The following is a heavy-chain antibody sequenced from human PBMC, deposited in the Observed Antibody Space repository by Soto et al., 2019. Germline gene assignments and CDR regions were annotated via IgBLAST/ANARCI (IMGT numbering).Heavy chain of an antibody. CDR2: ISWNSGSI. Sequence: EVQLVESGGGLVQPGRSLRLSCAASGFTFDDYAMHWVRQAPGKGLEWVSGISWNSGSIGYADSVKGRFTISRDNAKKSLYLQMNSLRAEDTALYYCANAYYTSGSSPYYFDYWGQGTLVTVSS. CDR1: GFTFDDYA. V-gene: IGHV3-9*01. J-gene: IGHJ4*02. CDR3: ANAYYTSGSSPYYFDY. D-gene: IGHD3-10*01.